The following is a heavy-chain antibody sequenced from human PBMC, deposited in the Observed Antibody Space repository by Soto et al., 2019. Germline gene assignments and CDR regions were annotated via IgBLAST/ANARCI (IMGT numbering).Heavy chain of an antibody. CDR2: INPAGTIT. V-gene: IGHV3-74*01. J-gene: IGHJ5*02. Sequence: XGSLRLSCAASGFTFSHYWMHGVRQTPGKGLVWVSRINPAGTITNYADSVEGRFTISRDNADSALFLQMNSLSAEDTAIYYCTSDTFGLRDTWGQGTLVTVSS. D-gene: IGHD3-16*01. CDR1: GFTFSHYW. CDR3: TSDTFGLRDT.